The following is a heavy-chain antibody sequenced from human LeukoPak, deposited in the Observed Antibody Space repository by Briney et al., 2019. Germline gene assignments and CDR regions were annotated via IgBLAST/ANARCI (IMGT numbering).Heavy chain of an antibody. CDR2: TSDDGSTK. D-gene: IGHD4-23*01. J-gene: IGHJ4*02. V-gene: IGHV3-30-3*01. CDR3: ARRGDGGRSFDY. Sequence: PGRSLRLSCTASGFTFSSYAMHWVRQAPGKGLQWLALTSDDGSTKYYADSVKGRFTISRDNSQNTLFLQMNSLRAEDTAVYYCARRGDGGRSFDYWGQGTLVTVSS. CDR1: GFTFSSYA.